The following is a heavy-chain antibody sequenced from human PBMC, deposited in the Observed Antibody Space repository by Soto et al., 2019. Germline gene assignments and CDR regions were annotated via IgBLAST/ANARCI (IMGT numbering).Heavy chain of an antibody. CDR2: IKQDGSEK. CDR3: ARDRGGPNWNYFDY. D-gene: IGHD1-20*01. Sequence: GGSLRLSCAASGFTFSSYWMSWVRQAPGKGLEWVANIKQDGSEKYYVDSVKGRFTISRDNAKNSLYLQMNSLRAEDTAVYYCARDRGGPNWNYFDYWGQGTLVTVSS. CDR1: GFTFSSYW. J-gene: IGHJ4*02. V-gene: IGHV3-7*03.